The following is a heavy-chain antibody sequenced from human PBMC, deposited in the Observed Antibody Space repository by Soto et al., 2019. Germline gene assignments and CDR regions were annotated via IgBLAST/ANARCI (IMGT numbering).Heavy chain of an antibody. J-gene: IGHJ6*02. D-gene: IGHD4-4*01. CDR2: FDPEDGET. CDR3: ATDDYSNPLYYYYGMDV. Sequence: EASVKVSCKVSGYTLTELSMHWVRQAPGKGLEWMGGFDPEDGETIYAQKFQGRVTMTEDTSTDTAYMELSSLRSEDTAVYYCATDDYSNPLYYYYGMDVWGQGTTVTVSS. V-gene: IGHV1-24*01. CDR1: GYTLTELS.